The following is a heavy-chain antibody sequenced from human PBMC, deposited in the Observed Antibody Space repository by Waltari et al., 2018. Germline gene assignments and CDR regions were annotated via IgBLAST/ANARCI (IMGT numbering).Heavy chain of an antibody. V-gene: IGHV1-69*01. J-gene: IGHJ5*02. CDR3: ARGYTSSSFGWFDP. Sequence: QVQLVQSGAEVKKPGSSVKVSCKASGGTFSSSSICWVRQAPGQGLEWMGGIIPIFGTANYAQKFQGRVTITADESTNTAYMEPSSLRSEDTAVYYCARGYTSSSFGWFDPWGQGTLVTVSS. CDR1: GGTFSSSS. D-gene: IGHD6-6*01. CDR2: IIPIFGTA.